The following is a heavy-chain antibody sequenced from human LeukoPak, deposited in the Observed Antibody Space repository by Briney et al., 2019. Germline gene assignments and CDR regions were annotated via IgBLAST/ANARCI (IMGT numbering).Heavy chain of an antibody. CDR1: GFTVSSNY. Sequence: GGSLRLSCAASGFTVSSNYMSWVRQAPGKGLEWVSVIYSGGSTYYADSVKGRFTISRHNSKNTLYLQMNSLRAEDTAVYYCARGLRDGYAYYFDYWGQGTLVTVSS. CDR3: ARGLRDGYAYYFDY. V-gene: IGHV3-53*04. J-gene: IGHJ4*02. CDR2: IYSGGST. D-gene: IGHD5-24*01.